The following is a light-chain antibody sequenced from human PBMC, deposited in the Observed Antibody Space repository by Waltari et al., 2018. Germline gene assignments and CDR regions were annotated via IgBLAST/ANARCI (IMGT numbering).Light chain of an antibody. CDR3: QHYSSSSWT. V-gene: IGKV3-20*01. CDR1: QSVSSTY. CDR2: GAS. J-gene: IGKJ1*01. Sequence: EIELTQSPGTLSLSPGDRATLSCRSSQSVSSTYLAWYQQKPGQAPGLLIYGASSRATGIPDRFSGSGSGTDFTLTISRLEPEDFAVYYCQHYSSSSWTFGQGTKVEIK.